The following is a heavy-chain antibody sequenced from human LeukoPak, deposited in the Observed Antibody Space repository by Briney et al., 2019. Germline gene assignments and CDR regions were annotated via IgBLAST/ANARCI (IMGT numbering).Heavy chain of an antibody. V-gene: IGHV4-61*02. Sequence: SETLSLTCTVSGGSISSGSYYWSWIRQPAGKGPEWIGRIYTSGSTNYNPSLKSRVTISVDTSKNQFSLKLSSVTAADTAVYYCAREKYDFWSGSLSYYMDVWGKGTTVTVSS. CDR1: GGSISSGSYY. CDR3: AREKYDFWSGSLSYYMDV. J-gene: IGHJ6*03. D-gene: IGHD3-3*01. CDR2: IYTSGST.